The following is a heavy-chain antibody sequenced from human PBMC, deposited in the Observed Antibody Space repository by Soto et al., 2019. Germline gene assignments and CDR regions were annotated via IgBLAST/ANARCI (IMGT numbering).Heavy chain of an antibody. CDR2: ISGSGGST. CDR3: AKAFRMAVAAKMTPFDY. Sequence: GGSLRLSCAASGFTFSSYAMSWVRQAPGKGLEWVSAISGSGGSTYYADSVKGRFTISRDNSKNTLYLQMNSLRAEDTAASYCAKAFRMAVAAKMTPFDYWGQGTLVTVSS. V-gene: IGHV3-23*01. J-gene: IGHJ4*02. D-gene: IGHD2-15*01. CDR1: GFTFSSYA.